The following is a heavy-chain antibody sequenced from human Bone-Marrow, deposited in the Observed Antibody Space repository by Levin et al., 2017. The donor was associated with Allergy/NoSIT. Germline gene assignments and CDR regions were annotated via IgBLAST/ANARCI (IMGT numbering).Heavy chain of an antibody. J-gene: IGHJ4*02. Sequence: ASVKVSCQASGYIFSDYYIHWIRQARGQGLEWLGWINPKTGGTNYAHNFQGRVTMATSFNTAYLDLRSLRPDDTAIYFCAKASQWLMPDDWGQGTMVTVSS. D-gene: IGHD6-19*01. CDR2: INPKTGGT. CDR1: GYIFSDYY. CDR3: AKASQWLMPDD. V-gene: IGHV1-2*07.